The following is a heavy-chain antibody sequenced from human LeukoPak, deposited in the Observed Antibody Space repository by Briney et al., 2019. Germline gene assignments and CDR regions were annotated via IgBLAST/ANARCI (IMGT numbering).Heavy chain of an antibody. CDR2: IYRGGST. J-gene: IGHJ4*02. Sequence: PGGSLRLSCAASGFTVSNNYMSWVRQAPGKGLEWVSVIYRGGSTYYADSVKGRFTISRDNSKNTLYLQMSSLRDEDTAVYYCARDIGDRVDYWGQGTLVTVSS. V-gene: IGHV3-66*01. CDR3: ARDIGDRVDY. CDR1: GFTVSNNY. D-gene: IGHD2-21*02.